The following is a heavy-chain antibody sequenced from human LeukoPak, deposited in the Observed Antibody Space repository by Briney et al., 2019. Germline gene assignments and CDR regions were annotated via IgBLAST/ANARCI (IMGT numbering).Heavy chain of an antibody. CDR1: GYSFTSYW. Sequence: GESLKISCRGSGYSFTSYWIGWVRQMPGKGLGWMGSIYPGESDTRYSPSFQGQVTISADKSIRSTYLQWSRLKASDTAMYYSARLHKLGLTDRFGPWGQGTLVTVSS. CDR3: ARLHKLGLTDRFGP. J-gene: IGHJ5*02. V-gene: IGHV5-51*01. CDR2: IYPGESDT. D-gene: IGHD7-27*01.